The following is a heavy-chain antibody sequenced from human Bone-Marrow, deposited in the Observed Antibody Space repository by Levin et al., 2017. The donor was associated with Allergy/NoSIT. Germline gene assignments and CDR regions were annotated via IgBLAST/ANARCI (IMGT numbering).Heavy chain of an antibody. J-gene: IGHJ4*02. V-gene: IGHV3-23*01. CDR3: AKGPTKADRGDTDY. CDR1: GFTFDNYA. Sequence: GSLRLSCVASGFTFDNYAMSWVRQAPEKGMEWVSAISGSGAATYYADSVKGRFTISRDNAGNTLYLQLSSLRAEDTAVYYCAKGPTKADRGDTDYWGQGILVSVSS. CDR2: ISGSGAAT. D-gene: IGHD2-8*01.